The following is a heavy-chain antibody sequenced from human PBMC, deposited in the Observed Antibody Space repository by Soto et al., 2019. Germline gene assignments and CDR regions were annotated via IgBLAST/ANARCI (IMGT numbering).Heavy chain of an antibody. Sequence: VGSLRLSCAASGFPFGENAMSWVRQAPGKGLEWVSGISDSGATTYYADSVRGRFTISRDNSKNTLYLQMKSLRAEDSASYYCAKEDTSSGSLDYWGQGALVTVSS. D-gene: IGHD6-19*01. CDR2: ISDSGATT. V-gene: IGHV3-23*01. CDR1: GFPFGENA. CDR3: AKEDTSSGSLDY. J-gene: IGHJ4*02.